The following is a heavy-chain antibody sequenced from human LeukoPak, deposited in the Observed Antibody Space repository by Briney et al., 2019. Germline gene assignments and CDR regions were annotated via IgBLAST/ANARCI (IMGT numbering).Heavy chain of an antibody. V-gene: IGHV3-53*01. J-gene: IGHJ4*02. CDR1: GFTFSSYA. CDR3: ARDLGGNSPFDY. Sequence: GGSLRLSCAASGFTFSSYAMSWVRQAPGKGLEWVSIIYSGGSTYYADSVKGRFTISRDNSKNTVYLQMNSLRAEDTAVYYCARDLGGNSPFDYWGQGTLVTVSS. D-gene: IGHD4-23*01. CDR2: IYSGGST.